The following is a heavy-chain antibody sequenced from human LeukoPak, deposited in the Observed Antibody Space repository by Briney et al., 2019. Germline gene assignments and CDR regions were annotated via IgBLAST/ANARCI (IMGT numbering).Heavy chain of an antibody. J-gene: IGHJ4*02. D-gene: IGHD4/OR15-4a*01. CDR2: ISGSGGST. CDR3: ARRAGAYSHPYDY. V-gene: IGHV3-23*01. Sequence: QPGGSLRLSCAASGFTFSSYAMSWVRQAPGKGLEWASAISGSGGSTYYSDSVKGRFTISIDNSKNTLYLQMNSLRVEDTAVYYCARRAGAYSHPYDYWGQGTLVTVSS. CDR1: GFTFSSYA.